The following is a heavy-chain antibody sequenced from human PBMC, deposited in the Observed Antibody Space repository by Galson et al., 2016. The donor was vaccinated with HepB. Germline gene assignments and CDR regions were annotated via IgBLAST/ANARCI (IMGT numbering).Heavy chain of an antibody. Sequence: SVKVSCKALGDSFTSYGVNWVRQAPGQGLEWMGWISPHNGDVKDAPTFQGRVTLTTDTSASTAFLELRSLRSDDTAVYFCAIDHLGSGSDWWGQGTLVAVSS. D-gene: IGHD3-10*01. J-gene: IGHJ4*02. CDR1: GDSFTSYG. V-gene: IGHV1-18*01. CDR3: AIDHLGSGSDW. CDR2: ISPHNGDV.